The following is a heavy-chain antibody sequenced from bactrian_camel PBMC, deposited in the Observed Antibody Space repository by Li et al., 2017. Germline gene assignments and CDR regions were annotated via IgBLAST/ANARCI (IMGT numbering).Heavy chain of an antibody. J-gene: IGHJ4*01. CDR3: AAGGASVWPSFDG. D-gene: IGHD2*01. V-gene: IGHV3S31*01. CDR2: ISSGGGST. CDR1: GFTFGDVT. Sequence: VQLVESGGGLVQPGGSLRLSCVGPGFTFGDVTMTWVRQIPGKGFEWVSSISSGGGSTFYAASAKGRFTIARDNAKNTLYLQMNTLKPEDTAVYYCAAGGASVWPSFDGWGQGTQVTVS.